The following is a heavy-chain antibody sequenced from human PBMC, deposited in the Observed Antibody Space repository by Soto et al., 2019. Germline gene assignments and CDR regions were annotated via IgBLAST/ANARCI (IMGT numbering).Heavy chain of an antibody. CDR1: GGTFSSYA. D-gene: IGHD2-15*01. CDR2: IIPIFGTA. V-gene: IGHV1-69*06. J-gene: IGHJ5*02. CDR3: AGDVVAATRGGFDP. Sequence: QVQLVQSGAEVKKPGSSVKVSCKASGGTFSSYAISWVRQAPGQGLEWMGGIIPIFGTANYAQPLEGRVTITADKSTSTAEMELSSLRSEDTAGYYCAGDVVAATRGGFDPWGQGTQVTVSS.